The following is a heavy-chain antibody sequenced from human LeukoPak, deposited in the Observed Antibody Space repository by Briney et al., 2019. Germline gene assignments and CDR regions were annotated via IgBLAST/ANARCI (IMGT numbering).Heavy chain of an antibody. CDR1: GGTFSSYA. Sequence: SVKVSCKASGGTFSSYAISWVRQAPGQGLEWMGRIIPIFGIANYAQKFQGRVTITVDKSTSTAYMELSSLRSEDTAVYYCARVFTRDSSGYQDNDAFDIWGQGTMVTVSS. V-gene: IGHV1-69*04. CDR2: IIPIFGIA. CDR3: ARVFTRDSSGYQDNDAFDI. D-gene: IGHD3-22*01. J-gene: IGHJ3*02.